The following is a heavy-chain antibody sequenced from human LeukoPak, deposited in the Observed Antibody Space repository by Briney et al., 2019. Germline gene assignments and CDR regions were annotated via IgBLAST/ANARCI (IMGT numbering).Heavy chain of an antibody. Sequence: GGSLRLSCAVSGVTFNNYWMHWVRQTPGKGLLWVSHINSDGSITNYADSVKGRFTVSRDNAKNTLYLQMNSLRAEDTAVYYCARFSPDSSGFYTLSDYWGQGILVTVSS. CDR1: GVTFNNYW. D-gene: IGHD3-22*01. CDR3: ARFSPDSSGFYTLSDY. J-gene: IGHJ4*02. CDR2: INSDGSIT. V-gene: IGHV3-74*01.